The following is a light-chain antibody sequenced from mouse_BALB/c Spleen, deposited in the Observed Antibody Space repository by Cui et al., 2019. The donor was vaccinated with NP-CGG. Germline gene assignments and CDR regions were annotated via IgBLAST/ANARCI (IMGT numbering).Light chain of an antibody. J-gene: IGLJ1*01. Sequence: QVVVTQESALPTLPGETVTLTCRSSTGAVTTNNYANWVQEKPDHLFTGLIGGTNNRAPGVPARFSSSLIGDKAALTITGAQTEDEAIYFCALWYSNHWVFGGGTKLTVL. V-gene: IGLV1*01. CDR1: TGAVTTNNY. CDR2: GTN. CDR3: ALWYSNHWV.